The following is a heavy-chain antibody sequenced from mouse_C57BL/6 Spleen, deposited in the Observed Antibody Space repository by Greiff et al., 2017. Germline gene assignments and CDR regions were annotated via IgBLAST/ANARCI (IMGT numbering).Heavy chain of an antibody. Sequence: DVKLVESGGGLVKPGGSLKLSCAASGFTFSDYGMHWVRQAPEKGLEWVAYISSGSSTIYYADTVKGRFTISRDNAKHTLFLQMTRLRSEDTAMYYCARRITTVVATGGAMDYWGLGTSVTVSS. V-gene: IGHV5-17*01. CDR2: ISSGSSTI. CDR3: ARRITTVVATGGAMDY. CDR1: GFTFSDYG. J-gene: IGHJ4*01. D-gene: IGHD1-1*01.